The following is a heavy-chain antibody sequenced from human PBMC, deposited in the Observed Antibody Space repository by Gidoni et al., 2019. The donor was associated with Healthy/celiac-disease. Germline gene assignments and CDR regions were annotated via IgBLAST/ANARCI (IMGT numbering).Heavy chain of an antibody. V-gene: IGHV1-69*01. CDR1: GGTFSSYA. D-gene: IGHD2-2*01. Sequence: QVQLVQSGAEVKKPGSSVKVSCKASGGTFSSYAISWVRHAPGQGLEWMGGIIPIFGTANYAQKFQGRVTITADESTSTAYMELSSLRSEDTAVYYCAISVVPAAAAGFNYYYYYYMDVWGKGTTVTVSS. J-gene: IGHJ6*03. CDR3: AISVVPAAAAGFNYYYYYYMDV. CDR2: IIPIFGTA.